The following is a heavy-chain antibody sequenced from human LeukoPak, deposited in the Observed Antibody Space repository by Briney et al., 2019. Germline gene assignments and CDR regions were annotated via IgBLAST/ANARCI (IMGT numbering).Heavy chain of an antibody. Sequence: GGSLRLSCAASGFTFSSYAMSWVRQAPGKRREWVSAISGRGGSTYYADSVKGRFTISRDNSKNTLYLQMNSLRAEDTAVYYSAKLPSTYYDFWSGYSRDAYYFDYWGQGNLVTVSS. J-gene: IGHJ4*02. D-gene: IGHD3-3*01. CDR1: GFTFSSYA. CDR2: ISGRGGST. V-gene: IGHV3-23*01. CDR3: AKLPSTYYDFWSGYSRDAYYFDY.